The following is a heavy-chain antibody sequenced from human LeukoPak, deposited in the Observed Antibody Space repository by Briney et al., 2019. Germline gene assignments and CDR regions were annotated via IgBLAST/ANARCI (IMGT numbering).Heavy chain of an antibody. CDR2: ISDSGGTT. CDR1: GFSHNNYA. J-gene: IGHJ4*02. V-gene: IGHV3-23*01. CDR3: AKGQRDYYDSSGYPADY. D-gene: IGHD3-22*01. Sequence: PGGSLRLSCVFSGFSHNNYAMSWVRQAPGKGLEWVSTISDSGGTTYYADSVKGRLTISRDNSKNTLYLQMNSLRAEDTAVYYCAKGQRDYYDSSGYPADYWGQGTLVTVSS.